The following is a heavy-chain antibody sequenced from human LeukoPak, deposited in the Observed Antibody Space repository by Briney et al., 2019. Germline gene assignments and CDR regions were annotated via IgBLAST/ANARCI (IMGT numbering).Heavy chain of an antibody. CDR2: INHSGST. Sequence: GSLRLSCSASGFTFSTYWMSWIRQPPGKGLEWIGEINHSGSTNYNPSLKSRVTISVDTSKNQFSLKLSSVTAADTAVYYCARQGVDTAMEDAFDIWGQGTMITVSS. J-gene: IGHJ3*02. CDR1: GFTFSTYW. D-gene: IGHD5-18*01. V-gene: IGHV4-34*01. CDR3: ARQGVDTAMEDAFDI.